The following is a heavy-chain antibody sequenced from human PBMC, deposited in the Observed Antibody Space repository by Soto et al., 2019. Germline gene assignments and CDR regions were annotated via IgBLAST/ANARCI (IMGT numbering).Heavy chain of an antibody. CDR2: IWNDGSNE. V-gene: IGHV3-33*01. Sequence: QLVESAGGVVQPGRSLRLSCAASGFTFSRDAMHWVRQAPGKGLEWVAFIWNDGSNEYYADSVKGRAIISRDNSENTVYLQMNSLRGEDTAVYFCVRDAADSGYAFDIWGQGTMVTVSS. J-gene: IGHJ3*02. CDR3: VRDAADSGYAFDI. CDR1: GFTFSRDA. D-gene: IGHD3-10*01.